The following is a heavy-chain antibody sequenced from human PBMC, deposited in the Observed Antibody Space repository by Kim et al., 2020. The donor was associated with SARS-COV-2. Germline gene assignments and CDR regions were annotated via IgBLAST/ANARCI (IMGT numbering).Heavy chain of an antibody. D-gene: IGHD4-17*01. CDR3: TTESLPWDYGDYAG. J-gene: IGHJ4*02. CDR2: IKSKTDGGTT. V-gene: IGHV3-15*01. Sequence: GGSLRLSCAASGFTFSNAWMSWVRQAPGKGLEWVGRIKSKTDGGTTDYAAPVKGRFTISRDDSKNTLYLQMNSLKTEDTAVYYCTTESLPWDYGDYAGWGQGTLVTVSS. CDR1: GFTFSNAW.